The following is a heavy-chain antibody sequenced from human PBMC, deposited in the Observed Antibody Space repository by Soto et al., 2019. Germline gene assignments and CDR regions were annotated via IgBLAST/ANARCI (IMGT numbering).Heavy chain of an antibody. J-gene: IGHJ4*02. CDR3: ARAFWPKTTRGGNCRY. V-gene: IGHV3-30*03. CDR1: GFTFSSYG. Sequence: PGGSLRLSCAASGFTFSSYGMHWVRQAPGKGLEWVAVISYDGSNKYYADSVKGRFTISRDNSKNTLYLQMNSLRAEDTAVYYCARAFWPKTTRGGNCRYWGQGTLVTVSS. D-gene: IGHD2-15*01. CDR2: ISYDGSNK.